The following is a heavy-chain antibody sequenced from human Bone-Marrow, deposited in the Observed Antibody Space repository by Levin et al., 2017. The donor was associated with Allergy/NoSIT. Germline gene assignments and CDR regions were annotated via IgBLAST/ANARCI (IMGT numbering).Heavy chain of an antibody. J-gene: IGHJ4*02. CDR2: IKQDGSEK. CDR3: ARDPGYCSGGSCYRLFDY. V-gene: IGHV3-7*01. CDR1: GFTFSSYW. D-gene: IGHD2-15*01. Sequence: PGGSLRLSCAASGFTFSSYWMSWVRQAPGKGLEWVANIKQDGSEKYYVDSVKGRFTISRDNAKNSLYLQMNSLRAEDTAVYYCARDPGYCSGGSCYRLFDYWGQGTLVTVSS.